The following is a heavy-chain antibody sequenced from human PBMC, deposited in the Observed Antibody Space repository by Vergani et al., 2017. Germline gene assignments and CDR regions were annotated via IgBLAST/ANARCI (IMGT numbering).Heavy chain of an antibody. V-gene: IGHV1-69*01. Sequence: QMQLVQSGAEVKKPGSSVKVSCKASGGTFSSYAISWVRQAPGQGLEWMGGIIPIFGTANYAQKFQGRVTITADESTSTAYMELSSLRSEDTAVYYCARDRELERLDYYYYYYMDVWGKGTTVTVSS. D-gene: IGHD1-1*01. CDR3: ARDRELERLDYYYYYYMDV. J-gene: IGHJ6*03. CDR2: IIPIFGTA. CDR1: GGTFSSYA.